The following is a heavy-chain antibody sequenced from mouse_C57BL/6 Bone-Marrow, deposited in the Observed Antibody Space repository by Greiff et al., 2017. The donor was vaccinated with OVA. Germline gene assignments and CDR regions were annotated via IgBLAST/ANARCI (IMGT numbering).Heavy chain of an antibody. CDR2: ISDGGSYT. Sequence: EVMLVESGGGLVKPGGSLKLSCAASGFTFSSYAMSWVRQTPEKRLEWVATISDGGSYTYYPDNVKGRFTISRDNAKNNLYLQMSHLKSEDTAMYYCARDLPYYYGSPWFAYWGQGTLVTVSA. CDR3: ARDLPYYYGSPWFAY. CDR1: GFTFSSYA. V-gene: IGHV5-4*01. D-gene: IGHD1-1*01. J-gene: IGHJ3*01.